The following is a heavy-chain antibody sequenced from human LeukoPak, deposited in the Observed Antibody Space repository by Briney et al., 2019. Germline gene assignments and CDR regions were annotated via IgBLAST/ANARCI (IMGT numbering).Heavy chain of an antibody. V-gene: IGHV1-2*02. Sequence: ASVKVSCKASGYTFTGYYLYWVRQAPGQGLEWVGWINPNSGGTSYGQKFQGRVTLTRDTSINTAYMELSRLRSDDTAVYYCASRSFPYGTKTYSSGWYSDYYYYYMDVWGKGTTVTVSS. J-gene: IGHJ6*03. CDR2: INPNSGGT. CDR3: ASRSFPYGTKTYSSGWYSDYYYYYMDV. D-gene: IGHD6-19*01. CDR1: GYTFTGYY.